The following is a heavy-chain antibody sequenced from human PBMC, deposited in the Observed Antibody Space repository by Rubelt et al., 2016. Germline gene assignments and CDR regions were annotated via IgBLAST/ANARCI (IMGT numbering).Heavy chain of an antibody. J-gene: IGHJ3*02. CDR2: ISAYTGNT. V-gene: IGHV1-18*03. D-gene: IGHD5-24*01. CDR3: ARRDGYNWDDAFDI. Sequence: QVQLVQSGAEVKKPGASVKVSCKASGYTFTSYGISWVRQAPGQGLEWMGWISAYTGNTNYAQRLTGRGSMTTDTSTSTCHGELRSLRSDDMAFYYCARRDGYNWDDAFDIWGQGTMVTVSS. CDR1: GYTFTSYG.